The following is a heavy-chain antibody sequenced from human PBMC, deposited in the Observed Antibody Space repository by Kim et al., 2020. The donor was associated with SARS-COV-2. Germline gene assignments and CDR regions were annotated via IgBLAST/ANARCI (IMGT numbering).Heavy chain of an antibody. CDR1: GGSISSGDYY. V-gene: IGHV4-30-4*01. D-gene: IGHD1-1*01. CDR3: AGNEYPEYYYYGMDV. Sequence: SETLSLTCTVSGGSISSGDYYWSWIRQPPGKGLEWIGYIYYSGSTYYNPSLKSRVTISVDTSKNQFSLKLSSVTAADTAVYYCAGNEYPEYYYYGMDVWGQGTTVTV. J-gene: IGHJ6*02. CDR2: IYYSGST.